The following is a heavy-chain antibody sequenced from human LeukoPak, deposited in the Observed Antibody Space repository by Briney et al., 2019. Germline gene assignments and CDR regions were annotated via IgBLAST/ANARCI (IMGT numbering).Heavy chain of an antibody. Sequence: GGSLRLSCAASRFTFSNYGMHWVRQAPGKGLEWVAVIWYDGSNKYYADSVKGRFTASRDNSKNTLYLQMNSLRAEDTAVYYCARDKAAAFDCWGQGTLVTVSS. V-gene: IGHV3-33*01. J-gene: IGHJ4*02. D-gene: IGHD2-15*01. CDR3: ARDKAAAFDC. CDR1: RFTFSNYG. CDR2: IWYDGSNK.